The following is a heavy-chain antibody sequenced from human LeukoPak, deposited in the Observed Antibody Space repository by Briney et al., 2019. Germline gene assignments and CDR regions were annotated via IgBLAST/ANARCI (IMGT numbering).Heavy chain of an antibody. V-gene: IGHV1-46*01. CDR3: ARELGGSYNDY. D-gene: IGHD1-26*01. CDR2: INPTGGTT. Sequence: ASVKVSRKASGYTVTSYGISWVRPGPGQRLGWMGVINPTGGTTTYAQKLQGRVTMTRDTSTRTVYMEVSSLRSDDTAVYYCARELGGSYNDYWGQGTLVTVSS. CDR1: GYTVTSYG. J-gene: IGHJ4*02.